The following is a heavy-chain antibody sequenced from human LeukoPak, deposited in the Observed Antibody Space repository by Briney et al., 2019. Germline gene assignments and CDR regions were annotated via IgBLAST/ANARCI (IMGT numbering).Heavy chain of an antibody. CDR2: INSDGSST. J-gene: IGHJ3*02. CDR1: GFTFSSYW. V-gene: IGHV3-74*01. Sequence: QTGGSLRLSCAASGFTFSSYWMHWVRQAPGKGLVWVSRINSDGSSTSYADSVKGRFTISRDNAKNTLYLQMNSLRAEDTAVYYCARPSIVAYCGGDCYPGGAAFDIWGQGTMVTVSS. D-gene: IGHD2-21*02. CDR3: ARPSIVAYCGGDCYPGGAAFDI.